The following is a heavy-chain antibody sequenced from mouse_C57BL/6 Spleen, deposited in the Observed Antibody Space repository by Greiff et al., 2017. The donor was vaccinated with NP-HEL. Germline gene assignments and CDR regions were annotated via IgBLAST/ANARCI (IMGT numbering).Heavy chain of an antibody. Sequence: QVHVKQSGPELVKPGASVKISCKASGYSFTSYYIHWVKQRPGQGLEWIGWIYPGSGNTKYNEKFKGKATLTADTSSSTAYMQLSSLTSEDSAVYYCARGGLGRDYAMDYWGQGTSVTVSS. CDR3: ARGGLGRDYAMDY. D-gene: IGHD4-1*01. CDR2: IYPGSGNT. CDR1: GYSFTSYY. V-gene: IGHV1-66*01. J-gene: IGHJ4*01.